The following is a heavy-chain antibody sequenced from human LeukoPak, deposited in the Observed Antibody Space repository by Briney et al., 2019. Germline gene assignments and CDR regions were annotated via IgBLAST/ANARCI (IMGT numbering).Heavy chain of an antibody. Sequence: ASVKVSCKASGYTFTSYGISWVRQAPGQGLEWMGWISAYNGNTNYAQKLQGRVTMTTDTSTSTAYMELRSLRSDDTAVYYCARVEPLGYCSGGSCLLDYWRQGTLVTVSS. J-gene: IGHJ4*02. CDR3: ARVEPLGYCSGGSCLLDY. D-gene: IGHD2-15*01. CDR1: GYTFTSYG. V-gene: IGHV1-18*01. CDR2: ISAYNGNT.